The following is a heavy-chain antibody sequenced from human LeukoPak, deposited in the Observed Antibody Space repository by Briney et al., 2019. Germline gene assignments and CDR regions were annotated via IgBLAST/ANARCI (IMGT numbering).Heavy chain of an antibody. CDR1: GFTFSSYS. Sequence: GGSLRLSCAASGFTFSSYSMNWVRQAPGKGLEWVSSISSSSSYIYYADSVRGRFTISRDNAKNSLYLQMNSLRAEDTAVYYCAVSKSDAPDYWGQGTLVTVSS. V-gene: IGHV3-21*01. CDR2: ISSSSSYI. J-gene: IGHJ4*02. CDR3: AVSKSDAPDY. D-gene: IGHD2-21*02.